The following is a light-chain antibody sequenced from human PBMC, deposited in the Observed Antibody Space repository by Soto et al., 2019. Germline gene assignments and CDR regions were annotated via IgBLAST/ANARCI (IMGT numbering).Light chain of an antibody. CDR2: DVT. CDR3: CSYAGSYTLV. V-gene: IGLV2-11*01. Sequence: QPVLTQPRSVSGSPGQSVTISCTGTSSDVGGYNYVSWYQQQPGKAPKLMIYDVTKRPSGVPDRLSGSKSGNTASLTISGLQTEDEADYYCCSYAGSYTLVFGGGTQLTVL. J-gene: IGLJ3*02. CDR1: SSDVGGYNY.